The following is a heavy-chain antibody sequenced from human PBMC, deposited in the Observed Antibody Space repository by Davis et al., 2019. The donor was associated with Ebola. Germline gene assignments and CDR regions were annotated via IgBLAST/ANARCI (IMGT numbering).Heavy chain of an antibody. CDR1: GDSISRSY. Sequence: PSETLSLTCTVSGDSISRSYWSWIRQPAGKGLEWIGRIYNSGSTNYNPSLKSRVTMSVDTSKNQFSLKLTSVTAADTAVYYCAKDQSDFWSGQGYYYYGMDVWGQGTTVTVSS. V-gene: IGHV4-4*07. D-gene: IGHD3-3*01. CDR3: AKDQSDFWSGQGYYYYGMDV. J-gene: IGHJ6*02. CDR2: IYNSGST.